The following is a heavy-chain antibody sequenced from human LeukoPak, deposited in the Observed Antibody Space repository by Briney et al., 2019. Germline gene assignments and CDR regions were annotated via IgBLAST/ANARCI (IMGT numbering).Heavy chain of an antibody. CDR2: IYYSGST. CDR3: ARVSDGYSSSWYSVADWFDP. V-gene: IGHV4-30-4*01. CDR1: GGSISSGDYY. D-gene: IGHD6-13*01. Sequence: SETLSLTCTVSGGSISSGDYYWSWIRQPLGKGLEWIGYIYYSGSTYYNPSLKSRVTISVDTSKNQFSLKLSSVTAADTAVYYCARVSDGYSSSWYSVADWFDPWGQGTLVTVSS. J-gene: IGHJ5*02.